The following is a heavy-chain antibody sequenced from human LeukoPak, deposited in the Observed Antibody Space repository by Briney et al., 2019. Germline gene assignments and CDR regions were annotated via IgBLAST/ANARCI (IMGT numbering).Heavy chain of an antibody. CDR2: IYHSGST. CDR3: ARGGDYYYGMDV. V-gene: IGHV4-30-2*01. D-gene: IGHD4-17*01. J-gene: IGHJ6*02. Sequence: SQTLSLTCAVSGGSISSGGYSWSWIRQPPGKGLEWIGYIYHSGSTYYNPSVKSRVAISVDRSKNQFSLKLSSVTAADTAVYYCARGGDYYYGMDVWGQGTTVTVSS. CDR1: GGSISSGGYS.